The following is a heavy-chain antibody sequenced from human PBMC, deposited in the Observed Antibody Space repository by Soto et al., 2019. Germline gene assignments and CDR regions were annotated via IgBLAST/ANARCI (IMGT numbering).Heavy chain of an antibody. J-gene: IGHJ4*02. CDR2: IKQDGSEK. D-gene: IGHD1-26*01. CDR1: GFTFSSFW. Sequence: SLRLSCAASGFTFSSFWMSWVRQAPGKGLEWVANIKQDGSEKKYVDSVKGRFTISRDNARNSVYLQMDSVRAEDSAVYFCARSGGLFDFCGQGTLVTVSS. V-gene: IGHV3-7*01. CDR3: ARSGGLFDF.